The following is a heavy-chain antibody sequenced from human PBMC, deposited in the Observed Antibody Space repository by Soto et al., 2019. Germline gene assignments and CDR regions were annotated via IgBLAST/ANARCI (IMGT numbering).Heavy chain of an antibody. D-gene: IGHD2-2*01. Sequence: FTSXWIGXVXXVXXXXXEWLGIISLGDSDTRYRPSFQGQVTISADKSISTAYLQWSSLKASDTAMYYFARLILPPVVPAAMNWFDPWGQGTLVTVSS. CDR2: ISLGDSDT. CDR1: FTSXW. J-gene: IGHJ5*02. V-gene: IGHV5-51*01. CDR3: ARLILPPVVPAAMNWFDP.